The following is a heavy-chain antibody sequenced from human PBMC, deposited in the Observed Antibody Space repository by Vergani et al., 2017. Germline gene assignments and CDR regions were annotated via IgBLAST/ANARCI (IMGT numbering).Heavy chain of an antibody. D-gene: IGHD3-16*01. Sequence: QVQLVQSGAEVKKPGASVKVSCKASGYTFTSYYMHWVRQAPGQGLEWMGIINPSGGSTSYAQKFQGRVTITADKSTSTAYMELSSLRSEDTAVYYCGCPGGSTQKGGMDVWGQGP. CDR1: GYTFTSYY. J-gene: IGHJ6*02. CDR3: GCPGGSTQKGGMDV. V-gene: IGHV1-46*01. CDR2: INPSGGST.